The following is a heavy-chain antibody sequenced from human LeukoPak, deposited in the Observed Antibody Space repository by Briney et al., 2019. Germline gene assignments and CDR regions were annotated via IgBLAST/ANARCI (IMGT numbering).Heavy chain of an antibody. CDR1: GFTFGDYA. CDR3: TRDVGTGGFTIFAGHY. D-gene: IGHD3-3*01. CDR2: IRSKAYGGTT. Sequence: PGGSLRLSCIASGFTFGDYAMSWFRQAPGKGLEWVGFIRSKAYGGTTEYAASVKGRFTISRDDSKSIAYLQMNSLKTEDTAVYYCTRDVGTGGFTIFAGHYWGQGTLVTVSS. J-gene: IGHJ4*02. V-gene: IGHV3-49*03.